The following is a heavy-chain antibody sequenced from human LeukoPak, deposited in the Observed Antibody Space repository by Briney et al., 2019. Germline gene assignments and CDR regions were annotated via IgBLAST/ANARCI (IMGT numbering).Heavy chain of an antibody. CDR2: INPSGGST. CDR1: GYTFTSYY. D-gene: IGHD3-22*01. J-gene: IGHJ4*02. Sequence: ASVKVSCKASGYTFTSYYMHWVRQAPGQGLEWMGIINPSGGSTSYAQKFQGRVTMTRDTSTSTVYMELSSLRSEDTAVYYCASATEYYDSSGYYFDYWGQGTLVTVSS. CDR3: ASATEYYDSSGYYFDY. V-gene: IGHV1-46*01.